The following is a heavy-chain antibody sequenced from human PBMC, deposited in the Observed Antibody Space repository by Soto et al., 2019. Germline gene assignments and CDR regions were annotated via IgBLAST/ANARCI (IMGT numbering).Heavy chain of an antibody. CDR3: ARDWRGAEGFDP. CDR1: GYTFSTYG. D-gene: IGHD3-3*01. CDR2: IGAYNDDT. J-gene: IGHJ5*02. Sequence: QVQLVQSGAEVKKPGASVKVSCKASGYTFSTYGFSWVRQAPGQGLVWMGWIGAYNDDTNYAQNFQGRVTMTTDTSTTTSYMELRNLRSDDTAVYFCARDWRGAEGFDPWGQGTLVTVSS. V-gene: IGHV1-18*01.